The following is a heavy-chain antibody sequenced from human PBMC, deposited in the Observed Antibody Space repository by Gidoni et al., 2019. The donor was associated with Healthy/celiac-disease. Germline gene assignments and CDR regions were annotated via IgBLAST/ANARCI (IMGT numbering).Heavy chain of an antibody. CDR3: AVKQQHYFDY. Sequence: QVQLVESGGGVVQPGRSLRLFCAASGFTFSSYAMHWVRQAPGKGLEWVAVISYDGSNKYYADSVKGRFTISRDNSKNTLYLQMNSLRAEDTAVYYCAVKQQHYFDYWGQGTLVTVSS. CDR1: GFTFSSYA. D-gene: IGHD6-13*01. V-gene: IGHV3-30-3*01. J-gene: IGHJ4*02. CDR2: ISYDGSNK.